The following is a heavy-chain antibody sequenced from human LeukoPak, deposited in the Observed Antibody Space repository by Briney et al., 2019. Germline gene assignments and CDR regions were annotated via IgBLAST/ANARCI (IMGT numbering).Heavy chain of an antibody. CDR1: GFTFSSYA. CDR2: ISANGDTT. V-gene: IGHV3-23*01. CDR3: AKEGRIAAGTGGYFDC. J-gene: IGHJ4*02. D-gene: IGHD6-13*01. Sequence: PGGSLRLSCAASGFTFSSYAMSWVRQAPGKGLEGVSGISANGDTTKYADSVKGRFTISRDNSKNTVFLQMNSLRADDTAVYYCAKEGRIAAGTGGYFDCWGQGTLVTVSS.